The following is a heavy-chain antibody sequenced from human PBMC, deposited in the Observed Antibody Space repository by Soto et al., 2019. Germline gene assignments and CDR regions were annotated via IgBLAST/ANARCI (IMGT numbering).Heavy chain of an antibody. V-gene: IGHV2-5*02. CDR2: IYWDDDK. CDR3: SHPGGNSVNFDY. J-gene: IGHJ4*02. CDR1: GFSLSTSGVG. D-gene: IGHD2-21*02. Sequence: QITLKESGPTLVKPTQTLTLTCTFSGFSLSTSGVGVGWIRQPPGKALEWLALIYWDDDKYYSPSLKSRLSIXKXNSKNQVVLTMTNMDPVDTATYYFSHPGGNSVNFDYWGQGTLVTVSS.